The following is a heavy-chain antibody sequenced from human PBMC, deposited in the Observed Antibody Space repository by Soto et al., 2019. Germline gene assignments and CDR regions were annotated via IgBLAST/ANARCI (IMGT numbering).Heavy chain of an antibody. CDR3: ARDSGEDHRPFDY. CDR1: GFSLSNARLG. D-gene: IGHD5-12*01. Sequence: QVTLKESGPVLVKPPETLTLTCTVSGFSLSNARLGVRWIRQPPGKALERLAHIFSNDEKSYSTSLKSRLTITKDTSKSQVVLTMTNMDPVATATDYCARDSGEDHRPFDYWGQGTLVTVSS. CDR2: IFSNDEK. J-gene: IGHJ4*02. V-gene: IGHV2-26*01.